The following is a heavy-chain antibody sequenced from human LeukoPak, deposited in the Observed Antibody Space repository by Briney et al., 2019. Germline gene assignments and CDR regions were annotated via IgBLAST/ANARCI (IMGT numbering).Heavy chain of an antibody. V-gene: IGHV1-69*04. D-gene: IGHD6-19*01. J-gene: IGHJ4*02. CDR1: GYTFTSYS. CDR3: ARDGSRWLVLSY. Sequence: EASVKVSCKASGYTFTSYSISWVRQAPGQGLEWMGRIIPILGIANYAQKFQGRVTITADKSTSTAYMELSSLRSEDTAVYYCARDGSRWLVLSYWGQGTLVTVSS. CDR2: IIPILGIA.